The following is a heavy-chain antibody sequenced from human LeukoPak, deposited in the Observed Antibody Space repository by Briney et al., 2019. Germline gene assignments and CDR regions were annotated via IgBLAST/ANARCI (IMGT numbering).Heavy chain of an antibody. J-gene: IGHJ2*01. D-gene: IGHD3-16*01. V-gene: IGHV4-59*08. CDR2: AYNSGDT. CDR1: GGSPSSDY. CDR3: ARLKLGAYFDL. Sequence: SETLSLTCTVSGGSPSSDYWSWIRQSPGKGLEWVGYAYNSGDTGKNPSLKSRVTILLDTSKNQCSLKLTSVSAADTAVYYCARLKLGAYFDLWGRGTLVTVSS.